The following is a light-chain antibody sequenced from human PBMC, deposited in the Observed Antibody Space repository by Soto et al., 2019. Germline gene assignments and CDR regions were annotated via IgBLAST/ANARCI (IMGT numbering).Light chain of an antibody. Sequence: EIVLTQSPATLSLSPGDRATLSCGASQSVRSSYVAWYQQKAGLAPRLLIYDGSSRASGIPDRFSGSGSGTDFTLTIGRLEPEEFAVYYCQQYDNSAPLSFGGGTKVEMK. V-gene: IGKV3D-20*01. CDR3: QQYDNSAPLS. CDR2: DGS. CDR1: QSVRSSY. J-gene: IGKJ4*01.